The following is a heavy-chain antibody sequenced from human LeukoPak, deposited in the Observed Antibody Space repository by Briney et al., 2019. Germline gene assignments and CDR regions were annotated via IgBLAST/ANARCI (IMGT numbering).Heavy chain of an antibody. D-gene: IGHD2-2*01. CDR2: IYYSGST. V-gene: IGHV4-59*01. CDR3: ARESSRTFDI. CDR1: GGSINSYY. Sequence: SETLSLTCTVSGGSINSYYWSWIRQPPGKGLEWIGYIYYSGSTNYNPSLKSRVTISVDTSKNQFSLKLSSVTAADTAVYYCARESSRTFDIWGQGTMVTVSS. J-gene: IGHJ3*02.